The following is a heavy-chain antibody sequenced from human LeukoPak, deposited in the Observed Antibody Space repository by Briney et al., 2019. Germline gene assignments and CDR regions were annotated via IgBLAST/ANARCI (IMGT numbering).Heavy chain of an antibody. CDR2: INHSGST. J-gene: IGHJ4*02. Sequence: SETLSLTCAVYGGSFSGYYWSWVRQPPGKGLEWIGEINHSGSTNYNPSLKSRVTISVDTSKNQFSLKLSSVTAADTAVYYCAREEDRIAAAGISGTISYWGQGTLVTVSS. CDR1: GGSFSGYY. V-gene: IGHV4-34*01. CDR3: AREEDRIAAAGISGTISY. D-gene: IGHD6-13*01.